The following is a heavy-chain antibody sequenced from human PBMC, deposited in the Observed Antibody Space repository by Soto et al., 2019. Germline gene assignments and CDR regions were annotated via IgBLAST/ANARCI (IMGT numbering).Heavy chain of an antibody. CDR3: SREGYYYDSSGYYPLDY. Sequence: PGGSLRLSCSASGFSFGDYAMSWFRQAPGKGLEWVGFIRTKAYGGATEYAASVKGRFTISRDDSKSIAYLQMNSLKAEDTAVYYCSREGYYYDSSGYYPLDYWGQGTLVTVSS. J-gene: IGHJ4*02. V-gene: IGHV3-49*03. CDR2: IRTKAYGGAT. CDR1: GFSFGDYA. D-gene: IGHD3-22*01.